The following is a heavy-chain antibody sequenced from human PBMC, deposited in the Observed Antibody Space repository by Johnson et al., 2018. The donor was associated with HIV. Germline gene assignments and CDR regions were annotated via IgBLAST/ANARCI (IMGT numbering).Heavy chain of an antibody. J-gene: IGHJ3*02. CDR1: GFTFDDYG. D-gene: IGHD3-10*01. V-gene: IGHV3-20*04. Sequence: VQLVESGGNVVRPGGSLRLSCTASGFTFDDYGMSWVRQVPGKGLEWVSGINWNGDNTGYADSVKGRVTISRDNAKKSLYLQMNSLRAEDTAVYYCARDKGRGAFDIWGQGTMVTVSS. CDR3: ARDKGRGAFDI. CDR2: INWNGDNT.